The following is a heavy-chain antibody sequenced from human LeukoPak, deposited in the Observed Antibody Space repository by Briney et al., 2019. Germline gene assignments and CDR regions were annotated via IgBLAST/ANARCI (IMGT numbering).Heavy chain of an antibody. CDR3: ARDVTMIGDSAFDI. CDR2: INWNGGST. CDR1: GFTFSSYW. D-gene: IGHD3-10*02. V-gene: IGHV3-20*04. Sequence: GGSLRLSCAASGFTFSSYWMSWVRQAPGKGLEWVSGINWNGGSTGYADSVKGRFTISRDNAKNSLYLQMNSLRAEDTALYYCARDVTMIGDSAFDIWGQGTMVTISS. J-gene: IGHJ3*02.